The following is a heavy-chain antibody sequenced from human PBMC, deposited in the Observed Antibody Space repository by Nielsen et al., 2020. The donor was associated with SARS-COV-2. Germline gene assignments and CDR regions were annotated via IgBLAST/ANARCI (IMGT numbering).Heavy chain of an antibody. Sequence: GGSLRLSCAASKFTFDHYAMHWVRQAPGKGLEWVSGISWNSGNTGYADSVKGRFTISRDNSKNSLYLQMNSLRTEDTALYYCAKLLDSSGWSHFDYWGQGTLVTVSS. D-gene: IGHD6-19*01. CDR3: AKLLDSSGWSHFDY. J-gene: IGHJ4*02. CDR1: KFTFDHYA. CDR2: ISWNSGNT. V-gene: IGHV3-9*01.